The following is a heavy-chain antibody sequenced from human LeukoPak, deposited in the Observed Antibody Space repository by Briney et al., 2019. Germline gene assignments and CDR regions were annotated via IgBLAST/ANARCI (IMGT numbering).Heavy chain of an antibody. CDR3: ARDGEYCSSTSCYWDYYYYYMDV. CDR1: GFTFSSYG. Sequence: HPGGSLRLSCAASGFTFSSYGMHWVRQAPGKGLEWVAFIRYDGSNKYYADSVKGRFTISRDNSKNTLYLQMNSLRAEDTAVYYCARDGEYCSSTSCYWDYYYYYMDVWGKGTTVTVSS. V-gene: IGHV3-30*02. CDR2: IRYDGSNK. D-gene: IGHD2-2*01. J-gene: IGHJ6*03.